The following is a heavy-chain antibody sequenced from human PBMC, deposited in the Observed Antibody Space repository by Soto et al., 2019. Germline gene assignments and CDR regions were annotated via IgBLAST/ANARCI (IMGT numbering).Heavy chain of an antibody. CDR3: AVGGTYTGFDY. V-gene: IGHV4-31*03. D-gene: IGHD1-26*01. CDR1: GGSISSGGYY. J-gene: IGHJ4*02. CDR2: IYYSGST. Sequence: PSETLSLTCNVSGGSISSGGYYWTWIRQHPGKGLEWIGYIYYSGSTYYNPSLKSRVTISVDTSKNQFSLKLNSVTAADTAIYYCAVGGTYTGFDYWGQGTLVTVSS.